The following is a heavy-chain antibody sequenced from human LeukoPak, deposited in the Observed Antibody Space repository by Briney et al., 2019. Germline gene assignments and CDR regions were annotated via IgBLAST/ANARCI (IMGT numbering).Heavy chain of an antibody. Sequence: GGSLRLSCAASGFTFNTYSFNWVRQAPGKGLEWVSSITSSSSYIYYADSVKGRFTISRDNAKNSLYLQMNSLRAEDTAVYYCARGLLPYFDYWGQGTLVTVSS. V-gene: IGHV3-21*01. CDR3: ARGLLPYFDY. J-gene: IGHJ4*02. D-gene: IGHD2/OR15-2a*01. CDR1: GFTFNTYS. CDR2: ITSSSSYI.